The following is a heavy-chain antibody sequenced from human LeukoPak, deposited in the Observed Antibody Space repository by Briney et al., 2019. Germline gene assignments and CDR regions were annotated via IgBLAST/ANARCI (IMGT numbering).Heavy chain of an antibody. V-gene: IGHV4-4*02. Sequence: SETLSLTCAVSGGSISSSNWWSWVRQPPGKGLEWIGSIYHSGSTYYNPSLKSRVTISVDTSKNQFSLKLSSVTAADTAVYYCAKGGYSYGYDYWGQGTLVTVSS. CDR3: AKGGYSYGYDY. CDR2: IYHSGST. J-gene: IGHJ4*02. CDR1: GGSISSSNW. D-gene: IGHD5-18*01.